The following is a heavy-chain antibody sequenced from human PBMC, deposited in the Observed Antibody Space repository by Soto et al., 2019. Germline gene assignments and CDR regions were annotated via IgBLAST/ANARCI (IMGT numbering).Heavy chain of an antibody. V-gene: IGHV4-34*01. CDR1: GGSFSGYY. Sequence: QVQLQQWGAGLLKPSETLSLTCAVYGGSFSGYYWSWIRQPPGKGLEWIGEINHSGSTNYNPSLKSRVTISVDTSKNQFSLKLSSVTAADTAVYDCARAVAVAGSDYWGQGTLVTVSS. D-gene: IGHD6-19*01. CDR2: INHSGST. J-gene: IGHJ4*02. CDR3: ARAVAVAGSDY.